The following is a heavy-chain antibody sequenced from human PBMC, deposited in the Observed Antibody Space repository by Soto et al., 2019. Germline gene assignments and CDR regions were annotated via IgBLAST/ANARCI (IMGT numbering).Heavy chain of an antibody. Sequence: SETLSLTCSVSGASFTSSYGSWLRQPPGKGLEWLGDVDHSGNTNHNPSLRSRVTITIDSSKNQFSLKLTSVTAADTAVYYCARLDIEADDRRFPFDYWGPGTLVTVSS. D-gene: IGHD6-13*01. V-gene: IGHV4-59*01. J-gene: IGHJ4*02. CDR3: ARLDIEADDRRFPFDY. CDR1: GASFTSSY. CDR2: VDHSGNT.